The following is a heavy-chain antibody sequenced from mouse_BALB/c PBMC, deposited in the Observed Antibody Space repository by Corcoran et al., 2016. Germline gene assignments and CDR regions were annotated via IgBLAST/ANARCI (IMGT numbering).Heavy chain of an antibody. J-gene: IGHJ3*01. CDR2: ISYDGSN. V-gene: IGHV3-6*02. CDR3: ARGHYGSSYQFAY. CDR1: GYSITSGYY. Sequence: DVQLQESGPGLVKPSQSLSLTCSVTGYSITSGYYWNWIRQFPGNKLEWMGYISYDGSNNYNPSLKNRISITRDTSKNQFFLKLNSVTTEDTATYYCARGHYGSSYQFAYWGQGTLVTVSA. D-gene: IGHD1-1*01.